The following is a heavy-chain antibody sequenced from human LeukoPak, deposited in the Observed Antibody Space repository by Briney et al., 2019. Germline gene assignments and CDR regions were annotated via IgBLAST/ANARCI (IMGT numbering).Heavy chain of an antibody. CDR2: IYPGDSDT. CDR3: ARSLTYYYDSSVGY. D-gene: IGHD3-22*01. CDR1: GYSFTNYS. J-gene: IGHJ4*02. V-gene: IGHV5-51*01. Sequence: GESLNISCQGSGYSFTNYSIGWVRQMPGKGLEWMGIIYPGDSDTRYRPSFQGQATTSADKPSSTSYLQWSSLKASDTAMYYCARSLTYYYDSSVGYWGKGTLVTVSS.